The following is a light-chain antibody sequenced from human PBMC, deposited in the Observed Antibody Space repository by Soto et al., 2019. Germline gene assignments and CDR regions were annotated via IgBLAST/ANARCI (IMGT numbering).Light chain of an antibody. V-gene: IGKV3-20*01. CDR1: QSVNSH. J-gene: IGKJ4*01. Sequence: EIVLTQSPGTLSVSPGESATLSCRASQSVNSHLAWYQQKPGQAPRLLIYGVSGRATGIPDRFSGSGSGTDFTLTISRLEHEDFAVYYCQQYGTSPRLAFGGGTKVEIK. CDR3: QQYGTSPRLA. CDR2: GVS.